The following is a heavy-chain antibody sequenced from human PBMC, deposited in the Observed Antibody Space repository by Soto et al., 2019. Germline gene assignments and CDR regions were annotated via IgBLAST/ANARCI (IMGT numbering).Heavy chain of an antibody. CDR2: FRGSGDDGTT. J-gene: IGHJ4*02. D-gene: IGHD3-10*01. CDR1: GFAFSSYS. V-gene: IGHV3-23*01. Sequence: GGSLRVSCVASGFAFSSYSMSWVRQAPGKGLEWVSGFRGSGDDGTTYYADSVKGRFTISRDNSKNMLFLQMNSLRAEDTAIYYCAKKVNSGSGSQYFDYWGQGTLVTVSS. CDR3: AKKVNSGSGSQYFDY.